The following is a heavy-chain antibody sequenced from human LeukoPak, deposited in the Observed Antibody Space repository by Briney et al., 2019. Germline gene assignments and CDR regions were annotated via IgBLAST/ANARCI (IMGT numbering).Heavy chain of an antibody. V-gene: IGHV1-46*01. J-gene: IGHJ3*02. CDR2: INPSGGST. CDR1: GYTFTSYY. Sequence: ASVKVSCKASGYTFTSYYMHWVRQAPGQGLEWMGIINPSGGSTSYAQKFQGRVTMTRDTSTSTVYMELSSLRSEDTAVYYCARLLTYYYDSSGYPDAFDIWGQGTMVTVSS. D-gene: IGHD3-22*01. CDR3: ARLLTYYYDSSGYPDAFDI.